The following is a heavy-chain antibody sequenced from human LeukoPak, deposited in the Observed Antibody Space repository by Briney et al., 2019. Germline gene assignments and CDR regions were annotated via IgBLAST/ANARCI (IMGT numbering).Heavy chain of an antibody. Sequence: PGGSLSLSCAASGFTFSSYGMHWVRQAPGKGLEWVAVIWYDGSNKYYADSVKGRFTISRDNSKNTVYLQMNSLRAEDMAIYYCAGYGGFSKWGQGTHVTVSS. J-gene: IGHJ4*02. D-gene: IGHD4-23*01. CDR3: AGYGGFSK. CDR1: GFTFSSYG. CDR2: IWYDGSNK. V-gene: IGHV3-33*01.